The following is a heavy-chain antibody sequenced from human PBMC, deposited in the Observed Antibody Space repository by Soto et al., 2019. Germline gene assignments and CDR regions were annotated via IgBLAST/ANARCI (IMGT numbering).Heavy chain of an antibody. J-gene: IGHJ4*02. V-gene: IGHV1-3*01. Sequence: QVQLVQSGAEVKKPGASVKVSCKASGYTFTSYAMHWVRQAPGQRLEWMGWINAGNGNTKYSQKFQGRVTITRDTSASTALMELSSLRSEDTSVYYCAGGGGYCSSTSFPVGTLRYWGQGTLVTVSS. D-gene: IGHD2-2*01. CDR1: GYTFTSYA. CDR2: INAGNGNT. CDR3: AGGGGYCSSTSFPVGTLRY.